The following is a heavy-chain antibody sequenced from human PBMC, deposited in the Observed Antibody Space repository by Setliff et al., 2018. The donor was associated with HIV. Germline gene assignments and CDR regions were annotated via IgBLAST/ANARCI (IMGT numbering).Heavy chain of an antibody. D-gene: IGHD6-19*01. Sequence: EASVKVSCKASGYTFTSYAMNWVRQAPGQGLEWMGWINTNTGNPTYAQGFTGRFVFSLDTSVSTAYLQISSLKAEDTAVYYCARGGYSSGWQGYNWFDPWGQGTLVTVSS. CDR2: INTNTGNP. CDR3: ARGGYSSGWQGYNWFDP. J-gene: IGHJ5*02. V-gene: IGHV7-4-1*02. CDR1: GYTFTSYA.